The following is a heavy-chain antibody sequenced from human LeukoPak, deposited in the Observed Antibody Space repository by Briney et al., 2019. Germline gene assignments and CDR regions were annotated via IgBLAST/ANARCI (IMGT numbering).Heavy chain of an antibody. CDR3: ARDSTRYGSGSPYNWFDP. V-gene: IGHV1-18*01. Sequence: ASVKLSCNASGYTFTSYGINWLRQAPGQPLERMGWISAYNGNTNYAQKLQCRVNMTTDQATSTTYKELRSMGSDHTAVYYCARDSTRYGSGSPYNWFDPWGQGTMVTVSS. D-gene: IGHD3-10*01. CDR1: GYTFTSYG. CDR2: ISAYNGNT. J-gene: IGHJ5*02.